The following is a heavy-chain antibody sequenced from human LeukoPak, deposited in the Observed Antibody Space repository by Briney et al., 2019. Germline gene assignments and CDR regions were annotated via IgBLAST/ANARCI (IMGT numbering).Heavy chain of an antibody. D-gene: IGHD3-10*01. J-gene: IGHJ4*02. V-gene: IGHV4-39*07. Sequence: SETLSLTCTVSGGSISSSSYYWGWIRQPPGKGLEWIGSIYYSGSTYYNPSLKSRVTISVDTSKNQFSLKLSSVTAADTAVYYCGYYYGSGSYYSSYWGQGTLVTVSS. CDR1: GGSISSSSYY. CDR3: GYYYGSGSYYSSY. CDR2: IYYSGST.